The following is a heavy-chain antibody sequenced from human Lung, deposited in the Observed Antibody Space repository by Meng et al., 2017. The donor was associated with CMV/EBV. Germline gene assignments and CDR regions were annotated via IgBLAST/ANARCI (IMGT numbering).Heavy chain of an antibody. V-gene: IGHV4-34*01. CDR3: ARSNIVVVVAATLGYYYYGMDV. D-gene: IGHD2-15*01. CDR1: GGSFSGYY. CDR2: INHSGST. J-gene: IGHJ6*02. Sequence: GSLRLXXAVYGGSFSGYYWSWIRQPPGKGLEWIGEINHSGSTNYNPSLKSRVTISVDTSKNQFSLKLSSVTAADTAVYYCARSNIVVVVAATLGYYYYGMDVWGQGXTVTFSS.